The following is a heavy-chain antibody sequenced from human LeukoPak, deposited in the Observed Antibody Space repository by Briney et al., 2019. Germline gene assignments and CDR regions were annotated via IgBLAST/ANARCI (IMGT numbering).Heavy chain of an antibody. CDR3: TRALGVATITLDY. CDR1: GFTFSGSA. Sequence: GGSLRLSCAASGFTFSGSAMHWVRQASGKGLEWVGRIRSKANSYATAYAASVKGRFTISRGDSKNTAYLQMNSLKTEDTAVYYCTRALGVATITLDYWGQGTLVTVSS. CDR2: IRSKANSYAT. V-gene: IGHV3-73*01. J-gene: IGHJ4*02. D-gene: IGHD5-12*01.